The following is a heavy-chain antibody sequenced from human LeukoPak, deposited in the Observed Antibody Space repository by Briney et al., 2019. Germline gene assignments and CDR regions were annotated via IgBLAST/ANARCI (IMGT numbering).Heavy chain of an antibody. D-gene: IGHD4-23*01. CDR3: ASRGYGGSYYFDY. V-gene: IGHV3-7*01. CDR1: GFTFSNYW. CDR2: IKKDGSEK. J-gene: IGHJ4*02. Sequence: GGSLRLSCAASGFTFSNYWMTWVRQAPGKGLEWVANIKKDGSEKNYVDSVKGRFTISRDNAKNTLYLQMNSLRAEDTAVYYCASRGYGGSYYFDYWGQGTLVTVSS.